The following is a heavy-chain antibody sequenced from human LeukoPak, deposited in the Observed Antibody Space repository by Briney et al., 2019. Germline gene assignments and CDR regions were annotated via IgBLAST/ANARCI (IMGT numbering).Heavy chain of an antibody. CDR3: ARRILRFPSREFDY. CDR2: IYYSGST. CDR1: GGSISSGGYY. J-gene: IGHJ4*02. V-gene: IGHV4-31*03. Sequence: PSETLSLTCTVSGGSISSGGYYWSWIRQHPGTGLEWIGYIYYSGSTYYNPSLKSRVTISVDTSKNQFSLKLSSVTAADTAVYYCARRILRFPSREFDYWGQGTLVTVSS. D-gene: IGHD2-2*01.